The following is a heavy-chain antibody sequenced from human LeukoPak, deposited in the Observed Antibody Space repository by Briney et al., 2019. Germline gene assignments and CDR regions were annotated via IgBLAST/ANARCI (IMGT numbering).Heavy chain of an antibody. J-gene: IGHJ4*02. D-gene: IGHD3-22*01. CDR2: ISSSSSYI. V-gene: IGHV3-21*01. CDR3: ARDRQGEDYYDSSGYYLPAY. Sequence: GGSLRLSCAASGFTFSSYSMNWVRQAPGKGLEWVSSISSSSSYIYYADSVKGRFTISRDNAKNSLYLQMNSLRAEDTAVYYCARDRQGEDYYDSSGYYLPAYWGQGPWSPSPQ. CDR1: GFTFSSYS.